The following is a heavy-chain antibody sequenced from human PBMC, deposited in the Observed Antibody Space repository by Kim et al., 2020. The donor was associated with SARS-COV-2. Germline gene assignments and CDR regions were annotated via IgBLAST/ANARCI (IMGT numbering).Heavy chain of an antibody. J-gene: IGHJ6*02. CDR2: ISRDGGIK. D-gene: IGHD5-18*01. V-gene: IGHV3-43*02. CDR1: GFTFDDYA. Sequence: GGSLRLSCAASGFTFDDYAMHWVRQAPGKGLEWVSVISRDGGIKVYADSVKGRLTISRDNTKNSLYLQMNSLRTADTAFYYCAKEASRKAMGYHYYGMDVWGQGTTVTVSS. CDR3: AKEASRKAMGYHYYGMDV.